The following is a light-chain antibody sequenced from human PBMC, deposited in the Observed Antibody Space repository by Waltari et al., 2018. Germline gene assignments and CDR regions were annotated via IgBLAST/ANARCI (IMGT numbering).Light chain of an antibody. CDR1: QSVSSN. CDR2: GAS. Sequence: EIVMTQPPATLSVSPGERATLSCRANQSVSSNLAWYQQKPGQAPRLLIYGASTRATGIPARFSGSWSRTEFTLTISSLQSEDVAVYYCQQYNNWPLFGQGTKLEIK. J-gene: IGKJ2*01. CDR3: QQYNNWPL. V-gene: IGKV3-15*01.